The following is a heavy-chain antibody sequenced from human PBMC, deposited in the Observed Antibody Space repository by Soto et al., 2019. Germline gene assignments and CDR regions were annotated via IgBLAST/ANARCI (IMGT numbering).Heavy chain of an antibody. CDR1: GFTFSDYY. Sequence: PGGSLRLSCAASGFTFSDYYMSWIRQAPGKGLEWVSYISSSGSTIYYADSVKGRFTISRDNAKNSLYLQMNSLRAEDTAVYYCARDPHIVPHYAFLDYWGQGTLVTVSS. CDR2: ISSSGSTI. CDR3: ARDPHIVPHYAFLDY. D-gene: IGHD2-21*01. V-gene: IGHV3-11*01. J-gene: IGHJ4*02.